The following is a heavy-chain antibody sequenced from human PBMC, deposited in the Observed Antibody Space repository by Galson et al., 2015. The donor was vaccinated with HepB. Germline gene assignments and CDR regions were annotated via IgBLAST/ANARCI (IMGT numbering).Heavy chain of an antibody. CDR2: ISDSAGST. CDR3: AKADTTWYYPIFDY. Sequence: SLRLSCAASGFTFSSFAMTWVRQAPGKGLQWLSIISDSAGSTNYADSVKGRFTISRDNYKNTLYLQLNSLRADDSAIYYCAKADTTWYYPIFDYWGQGTLV. CDR1: GFTFSSFA. D-gene: IGHD6-13*01. J-gene: IGHJ4*02. V-gene: IGHV3-23*01.